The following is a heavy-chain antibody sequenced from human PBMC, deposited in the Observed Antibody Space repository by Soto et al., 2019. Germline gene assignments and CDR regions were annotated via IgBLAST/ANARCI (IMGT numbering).Heavy chain of an antibody. J-gene: IGHJ6*02. V-gene: IGHV3-33*08. CDR3: ARRDCTGASSYSWPFNYGVDV. Sequence: QVQLVESGGGVVQPGGSLRLSCTTSGFTFNTYGMHWVRQAPGKGLEWVAIIWYDGSNKYYADSVKGRFTISRDNSKNTLYLQMKSLRPESTALYYFARRDCTGASSYSWPFNYGVDVWGQGTTVTVPS. D-gene: IGHD2-8*02. CDR1: GFTFNTYG. CDR2: IWYDGSNK.